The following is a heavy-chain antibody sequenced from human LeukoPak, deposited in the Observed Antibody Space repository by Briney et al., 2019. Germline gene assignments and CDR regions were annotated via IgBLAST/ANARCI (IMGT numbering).Heavy chain of an antibody. CDR1: RFSFSSYG. CDR3: AKDRDPYSSGTWDS. CDR2: RSDDGSAQ. V-gene: IGHV3-30*18. D-gene: IGHD3-22*01. J-gene: IGHJ1*01. Sequence: GGSLRLSCAASRFSFSSYGMHWVRQAPGKGLEWVAVRSDDGSAQHYADSVRGRFTISRDNSKNTLSLQMNSLRPEDTAMYFCAKDRDPYSSGTWDSWGQGTLVIVSS.